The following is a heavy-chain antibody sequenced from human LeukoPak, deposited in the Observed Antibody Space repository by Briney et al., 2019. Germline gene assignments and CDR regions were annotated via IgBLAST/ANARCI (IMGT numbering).Heavy chain of an antibody. Sequence: GGSLRLSCAASGFTFSTYWMSWVRQAPGKGLEWVANIKQDGSEKYYVVSVEGRFTISRDNAKNSLFLQMNSLRAEDTAVYYCARGRRAKGYCNGGSCLFDYWGQGTLVTVSS. CDR3: ARGRRAKGYCNGGSCLFDY. V-gene: IGHV3-7*01. CDR1: GFTFSTYW. D-gene: IGHD2-15*01. CDR2: IKQDGSEK. J-gene: IGHJ4*02.